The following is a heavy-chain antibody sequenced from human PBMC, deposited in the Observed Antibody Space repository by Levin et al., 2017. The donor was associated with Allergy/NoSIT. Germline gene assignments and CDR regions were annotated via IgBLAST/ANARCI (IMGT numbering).Heavy chain of an antibody. J-gene: IGHJ4*02. CDR2: IYWNDDK. Sequence: SGPTLVKPTQTLTLTCTFSGFSLSTSGVGVGWIRQPPGKALEWLALIYWNDDKRYSPSLKSRLTITKDTSKNQVVLTMTNMDPVDTATYYCAHTINDFAVAGTGYYFDYWGQGTLVTVSS. V-gene: IGHV2-5*01. CDR1: GFSLSTSGVG. CDR3: AHTINDFAVAGTGYYFDY. D-gene: IGHD6-19*01.